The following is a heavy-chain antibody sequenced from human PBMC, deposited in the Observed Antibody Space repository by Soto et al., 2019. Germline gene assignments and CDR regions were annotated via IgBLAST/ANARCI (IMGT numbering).Heavy chain of an antibody. CDR2: VYFRGTS. J-gene: IGHJ4*02. Sequence: QVQLQESGPGLVKPSETLSLTCTVSGGSISPNYWSWIRQPPGKGLESIGYVYFRGTSNYIPSLRVHATYPSNTSKIQFSWGRTFGTVGDPAFFYGAGGGGPRMDRGDPFDFWGQGTLVTVSS. CDR3: AGGGGPRMDRGDPFDF. CDR1: GGSISPNY. V-gene: IGHV4-59*01. D-gene: IGHD2-15*01.